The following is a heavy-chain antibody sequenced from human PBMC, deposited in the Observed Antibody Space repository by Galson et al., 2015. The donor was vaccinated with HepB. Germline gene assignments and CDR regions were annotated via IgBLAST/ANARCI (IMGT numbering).Heavy chain of an antibody. CDR3: ARTDCGGGSCYLYFDC. J-gene: IGHJ4*02. D-gene: IGHD2-15*01. V-gene: IGHV3-48*02. CDR2: ISGGSGTI. Sequence: SLRLSCAASGFTFSRYSMNWVRQAPGKGLEWVSYISGGSGTIYYADSVKGRFTISRDNAKNSLYLQMNSLRDEDTAVYYCARTDCGGGSCYLYFDCWGQGTLVTVSS. CDR1: GFTFSRYS.